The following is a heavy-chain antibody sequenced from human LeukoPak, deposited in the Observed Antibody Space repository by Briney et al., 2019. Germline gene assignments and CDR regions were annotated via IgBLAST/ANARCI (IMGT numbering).Heavy chain of an antibody. Sequence: GGSLRLSCTGSGFTFGDYAVIWVRQAPGRGLEWVGFIRRKAYGGTTEYAASVKGRFTISRDDSKSIAYLQMDSLKTEDTAVYYCTRDYGDYKGDYWGQGTLVTVSS. J-gene: IGHJ4*02. D-gene: IGHD4-17*01. CDR1: GFTFGDYA. V-gene: IGHV3-49*04. CDR2: IRRKAYGGTT. CDR3: TRDYGDYKGDY.